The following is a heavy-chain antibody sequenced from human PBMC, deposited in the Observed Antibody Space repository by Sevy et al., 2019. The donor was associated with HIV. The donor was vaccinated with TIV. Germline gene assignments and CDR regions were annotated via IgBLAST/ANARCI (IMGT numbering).Heavy chain of an antibody. J-gene: IGHJ3*01. CDR3: ARERYDSNWYGLESGNDALDV. CDR2: FYYSGDT. CDR1: GGSISSYY. D-gene: IGHD4-4*01. Sequence: SETLSLTCTVSGGSISSYYWSWIRQPPGKGLEWIGYFYYSGDTDYNSSLKNRVTISVDKSKNQLSLRLSSVTAADTAVYYCARERYDSNWYGLESGNDALDVWGQGTLDTVSS. V-gene: IGHV4-59*01.